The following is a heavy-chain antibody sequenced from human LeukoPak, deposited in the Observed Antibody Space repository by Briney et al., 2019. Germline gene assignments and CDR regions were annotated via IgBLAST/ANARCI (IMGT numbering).Heavy chain of an antibody. D-gene: IGHD4-23*01. CDR2: ISSSSSYI. CDR3: ARANYGGDFDY. Sequence: GGSLRLSCAASGFTFSGYSMNWVRQAPGKGLEWVSCISSSSSYIYYADSVKGRFTISRDNAKNSLYLQMNSLRAEDTAVYYCARANYGGDFDYWGQGTLVTVSS. J-gene: IGHJ4*02. V-gene: IGHV3-21*01. CDR1: GFTFSGYS.